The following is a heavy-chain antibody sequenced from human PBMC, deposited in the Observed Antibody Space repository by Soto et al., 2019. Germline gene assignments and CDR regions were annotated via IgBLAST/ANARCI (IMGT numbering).Heavy chain of an antibody. CDR3: ARGQPPNYFDSSDYEYYFDY. D-gene: IGHD3-22*01. J-gene: IGHJ4*02. V-gene: IGHV3-13*01. CDR2: IGTAGDT. Sequence: GGSLRLSCATSGFKFSAYDMNWVRQVTGKGLEWVSVIGTAGDTYYAGSVKGRFTISRENAKNSLYLQMNRLRAEDTAVYYCARGQPPNYFDSSDYEYYFDYWGQGTLLTVSS. CDR1: GFKFSAYD.